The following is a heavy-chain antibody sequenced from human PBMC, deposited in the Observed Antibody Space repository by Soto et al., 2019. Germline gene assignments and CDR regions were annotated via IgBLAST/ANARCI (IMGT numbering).Heavy chain of an antibody. CDR2: ISYDGSNK. CDR1: GFTFSSYG. V-gene: IGHV3-30*18. D-gene: IGHD1-26*01. J-gene: IGHJ4*02. CDR3: ANDLWVGAQGSYFDY. Sequence: QVQLVESGGGVVQPGRSLRLSCAASGFTFSSYGMHWVRQAPGKGLEWVAVISYDGSNKYYADSVKGRFTISRDNSKNTVYLQMNSLRAEDTAVYYCANDLWVGAQGSYFDYWGQGTLVTVSS.